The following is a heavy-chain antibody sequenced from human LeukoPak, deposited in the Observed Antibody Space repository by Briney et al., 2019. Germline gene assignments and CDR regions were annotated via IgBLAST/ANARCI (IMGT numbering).Heavy chain of an antibody. CDR2: INPDGSAQ. Sequence: GGSLRLSCATSGFTFSSNWMSWVRHAPGRGLDWVANINPDGSAQYYAASVKGRFTVSRDNAKNSLYLQMSSLRVEDTAVYFCARLTWGLVDNWGQGTLVTVSS. V-gene: IGHV3-7*01. CDR3: ARLTWGLVDN. J-gene: IGHJ4*02. CDR1: GFTFSSNW. D-gene: IGHD7-27*01.